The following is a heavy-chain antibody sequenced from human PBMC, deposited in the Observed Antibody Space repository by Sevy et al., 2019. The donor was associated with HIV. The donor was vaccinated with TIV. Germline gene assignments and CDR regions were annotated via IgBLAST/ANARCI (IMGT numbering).Heavy chain of an antibody. Sequence: GGSLRLSCVASGLTVSSNFMSWVRQAPGKGLEWVSVIYIGGTTYYADSVKGRFTISRDNSKNTLYLQMNSLRAEDTAVYYCARGKHVSGYYGSFDYWGQGTLVTVSS. CDR2: IYIGGTT. CDR1: GLTVSSNF. V-gene: IGHV3-53*01. D-gene: IGHD5-12*01. J-gene: IGHJ4*02. CDR3: ARGKHVSGYYGSFDY.